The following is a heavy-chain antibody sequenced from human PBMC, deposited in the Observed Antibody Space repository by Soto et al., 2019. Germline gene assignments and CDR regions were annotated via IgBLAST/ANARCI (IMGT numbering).Heavy chain of an antibody. CDR1: GYTFTSYY. J-gene: IGHJ6*02. CDR2: INPSGGST. D-gene: IGHD2-2*01. Sequence: ASVKVSCKASGYTFTSYYMHWVRQAPGQGLERMGIINPSGGSTSYAQKFQGRITMTRDTSTSTAYMELSSLRSEDTAVYYCARAVKGYCSSTSCYDLGYYYYGMDVWGQGTTVTVSS. V-gene: IGHV1-46*01. CDR3: ARAVKGYCSSTSCYDLGYYYYGMDV.